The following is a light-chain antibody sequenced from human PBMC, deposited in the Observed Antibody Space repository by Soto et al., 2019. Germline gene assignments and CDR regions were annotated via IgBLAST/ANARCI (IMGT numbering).Light chain of an antibody. Sequence: QSVLTQPASVSGSPGQSITISCTGTSSDIGGYNYVSWYQQHPGKVPKLMIYEVSYRPSGVSNRFSGSKSGNTASLTISGLQAEDEADYYCSSYTSSSTRVFGPGTKVTVL. V-gene: IGLV2-14*01. CDR2: EVS. CDR3: SSYTSSSTRV. CDR1: SSDIGGYNY. J-gene: IGLJ1*01.